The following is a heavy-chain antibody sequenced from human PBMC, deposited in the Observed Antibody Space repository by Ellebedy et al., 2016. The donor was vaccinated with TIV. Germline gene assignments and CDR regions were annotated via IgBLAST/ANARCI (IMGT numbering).Heavy chain of an antibody. CDR2: ISSSGSTI. J-gene: IGHJ6*03. D-gene: IGHD4/OR15-4a*01. CDR3: ARWCLDLYYYYYMDV. V-gene: IGHV3-11*01. CDR1: GFTFSDYY. Sequence: GGSLRLXXAASGFTFSDYYMSWIRQAPGKGLEWVSYISSSGSTIYYADSVKGRFTISRDNAKNSLYLQMNSLRAEDTAVYYCARWCLDLYYYYYMDVWGKGTTVTVSS.